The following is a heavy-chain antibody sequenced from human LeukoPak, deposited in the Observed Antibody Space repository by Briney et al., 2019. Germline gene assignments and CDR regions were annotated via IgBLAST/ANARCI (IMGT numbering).Heavy chain of an antibody. CDR3: AKSRTGINDAFDI. V-gene: IGHV3-23*01. J-gene: IGHJ3*02. Sequence: GGSLRLSCATSGFTFGSDAMSWVRQAPGKGLEWVSVISYSGGITYYTDPVKGRFTTSRDNSKNTLYLQMNSLRAEDTAVYYCAKSRTGINDAFDIWGQGTMVTVSS. CDR2: ISYSGGIT. CDR1: GFTFGSDA. D-gene: IGHD1-1*01.